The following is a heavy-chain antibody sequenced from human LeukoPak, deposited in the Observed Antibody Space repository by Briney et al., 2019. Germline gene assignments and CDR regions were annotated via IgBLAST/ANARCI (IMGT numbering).Heavy chain of an antibody. Sequence: GGSLRLSCAASGFTFSSYGMHWVRQAPGKGLEWVAVISYDGSNKYYADSVKGRFTISRDNSKNTLYLQMNSLRAEDTAVYYCAKEDWKVYDYWGQGTLVTVSS. CDR3: AKEDWKVYDY. CDR2: ISYDGSNK. CDR1: GFTFSSYG. D-gene: IGHD1-1*01. V-gene: IGHV3-30*18. J-gene: IGHJ4*02.